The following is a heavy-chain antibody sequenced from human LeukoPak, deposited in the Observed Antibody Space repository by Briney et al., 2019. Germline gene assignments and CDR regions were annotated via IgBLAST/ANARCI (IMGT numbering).Heavy chain of an antibody. V-gene: IGHV3-33*01. D-gene: IGHD2-21*02. Sequence: GRSLRLSCAASGFTFSSYCMHCVRQAPGKGLEWVAVIWCDGSNKYYADSVKGRFNISRDNSKNTLYLKMTSMRAEDTAVYYCARDKGVVVTAIGYFDYWGQGTLVTVSS. CDR1: GFTFSSYC. CDR2: IWCDGSNK. J-gene: IGHJ4*02. CDR3: ARDKGVVVTAIGYFDY.